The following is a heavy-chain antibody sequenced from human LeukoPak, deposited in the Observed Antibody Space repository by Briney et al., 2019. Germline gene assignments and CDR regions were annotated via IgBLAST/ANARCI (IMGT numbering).Heavy chain of an antibody. CDR3: AKDQQQPRAFDY. J-gene: IGHJ4*02. D-gene: IGHD6-13*01. CDR2: ISGSGGST. CDR1: GFTFSSYA. Sequence: GGSLRLSCAASGFTFSSYAMSWVRQTPGKGLEWVSAISGSGGSTYYADSVKARLTISRDNSKNTLYLQMNSLRAEDTAVYYCAKDQQQPRAFDYWGQGTLVTVSS. V-gene: IGHV3-23*01.